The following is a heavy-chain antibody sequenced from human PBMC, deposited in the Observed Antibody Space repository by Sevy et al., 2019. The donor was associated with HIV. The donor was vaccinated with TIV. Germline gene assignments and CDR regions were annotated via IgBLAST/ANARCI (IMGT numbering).Heavy chain of an antibody. Sequence: GGSLRLSCAGFGFTFSTYSMNWVRQAPGKGLEWISFISGSSNYIYYADSLKGRFTISRDNVKDSLYLQMNSLRVEDTAVYFCARDGKAWDLLNYWGQGTLVTVSS. D-gene: IGHD1-26*01. CDR2: ISGSSNYI. CDR1: GFTFSTYS. V-gene: IGHV3-21*01. J-gene: IGHJ4*02. CDR3: ARDGKAWDLLNY.